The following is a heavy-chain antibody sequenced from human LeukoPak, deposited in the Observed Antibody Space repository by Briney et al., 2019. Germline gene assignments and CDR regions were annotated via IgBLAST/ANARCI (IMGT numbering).Heavy chain of an antibody. CDR1: GGSISNYY. V-gene: IGHV4-59*01. D-gene: IGHD4-17*01. Sequence: SEALSLTCTVSGGSISNYYWSWMRQPPGKGLEWIGYGHYIGSANYNPSLKSRVTISVDTSKNQFSLTVNSVTAADTAVYYCGRYLYGDPIWGQGTMVTVSS. CDR2: GHYIGSA. CDR3: GRYLYGDPI. J-gene: IGHJ3*02.